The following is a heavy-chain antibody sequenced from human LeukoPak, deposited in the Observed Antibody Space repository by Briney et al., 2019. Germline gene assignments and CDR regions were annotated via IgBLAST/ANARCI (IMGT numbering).Heavy chain of an antibody. V-gene: IGHV4-59*12. CDR2: IYYSGST. CDR1: GGSISSYY. J-gene: IGHJ4*02. CDR3: ARDKSPGDY. Sequence: SETLSLTCTVSGGSISSYYWSWIRQPPGKGLEWIGYIYYSGSTNYNPSLKSRVTISVDTSKNQFSLKLSSVTAADTAVYYCARDKSPGDYWGQGTLDTVSS.